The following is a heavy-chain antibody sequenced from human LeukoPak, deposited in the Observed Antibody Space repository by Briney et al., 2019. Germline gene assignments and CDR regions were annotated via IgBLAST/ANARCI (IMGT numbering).Heavy chain of an antibody. J-gene: IGHJ3*02. V-gene: IGHV1-69*02. D-gene: IGHD2/OR15-2a*01. Sequence: ASVKVSCKASGGTYTISWVRQTPGQGLEWMGRIIPILGIANYAQKFRGRVTITADKSTSTAYMELSSLRSEDTAVYYCARVYGDLDAFDIWGQGTMVTVSS. CDR2: IIPILGIA. CDR1: GGTYT. CDR3: ARVYGDLDAFDI.